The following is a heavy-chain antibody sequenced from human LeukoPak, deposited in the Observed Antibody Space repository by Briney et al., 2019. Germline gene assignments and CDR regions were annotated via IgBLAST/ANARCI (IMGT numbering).Heavy chain of an antibody. V-gene: IGHV3-9*01. D-gene: IGHD3-10*01. CDR2: ISWNSGSI. CDR3: ARDLRLWFGESNGMDV. J-gene: IGHJ6*02. Sequence: GRSLRLSCAASGFTFDDYAMHWVRQAPGKGLEWVSGISWNSGSIGYADSVKGRFTISRDNAKNSLYLQMNSLRAEDTAVYYCARDLRLWFGESNGMDVWGQGTTVTVSS. CDR1: GFTFDDYA.